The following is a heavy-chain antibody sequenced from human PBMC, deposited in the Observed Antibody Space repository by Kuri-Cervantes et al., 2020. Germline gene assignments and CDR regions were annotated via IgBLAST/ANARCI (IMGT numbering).Heavy chain of an antibody. J-gene: IGHJ3*02. D-gene: IGHD3-22*01. Sequence: ASVKVSCKASGYSFSAYYSHWVRQAPGQGLDWMGWISPKSGGTKYAQKFQGRVTMTRDTSTSTAYMELSRLRSDDTAVYYCARQIVVDAFDIWGQGTMVTVSS. V-gene: IGHV1-2*02. CDR1: GYSFSAYY. CDR2: ISPKSGGT. CDR3: ARQIVVDAFDI.